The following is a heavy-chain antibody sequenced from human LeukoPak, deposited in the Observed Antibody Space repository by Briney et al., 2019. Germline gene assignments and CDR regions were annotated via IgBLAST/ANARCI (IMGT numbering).Heavy chain of an antibody. V-gene: IGHV4-59*01. J-gene: IGHJ6*03. CDR2: IHYTGST. Sequence: SETLSLTCTVSGGPISSYYWSWIRQPPGKGLEWIAYIHYTGSTNYNPSLKSRVTISVDTSNNHFSLKVSSVTAADTALYYCARGEYYYYMDVWGRGTTVTVSS. CDR3: ARGEYYYYMDV. CDR1: GGPISSYY.